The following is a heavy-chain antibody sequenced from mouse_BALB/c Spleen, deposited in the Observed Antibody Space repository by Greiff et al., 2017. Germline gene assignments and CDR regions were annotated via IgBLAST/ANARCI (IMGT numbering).Heavy chain of an antibody. CDR3: TRRGITTRAMDY. CDR2: IYPGSGST. CDR1: GYTFTSYW. Sequence: LQQPGSELVRPGASVKLSCKASGYTFTSYWMHWVKQRPGQGLEWIGNIYPGSGSTNYDEKFTSKATLTVDTSSSTAYMQLSSLTSEDSAVYYCTRRGITTRAMDYWGQGTSVTVSS. J-gene: IGHJ4*01. V-gene: IGHV1S22*01. D-gene: IGHD2-4*01.